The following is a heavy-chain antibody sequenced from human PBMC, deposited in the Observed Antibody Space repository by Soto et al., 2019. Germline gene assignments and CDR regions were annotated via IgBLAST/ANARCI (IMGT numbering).Heavy chain of an antibody. CDR3: AGCWWITPQREV. CDR2: FYPSGRT. Sequence: SESLSRTCTLSGASISDYYWSWILQSPGKGLGWIGSFYPSGRTAYNSTLKSRVSISVGTSQHQFSLELKSLTVADTSVYYCAGCWWITPQREVWGQGAMVTV. V-gene: IGHV4-59*01. CDR1: GASISDYY. D-gene: IGHD2-8*02. J-gene: IGHJ3*01.